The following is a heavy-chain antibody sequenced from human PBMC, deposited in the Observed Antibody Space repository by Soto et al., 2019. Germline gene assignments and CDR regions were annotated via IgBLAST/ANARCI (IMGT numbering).Heavy chain of an antibody. D-gene: IGHD7-27*01. Sequence: GGSLRLSCAASGFTFSSYWMSWVRQAPGKGPEWVANIKQVGSEKYYVDTVKGRFTISRDNAKNSLYLQMNSLRAEDTAVYYCASLKLGIDAFDIWGQGTMVTVSS. CDR2: IKQVGSEK. CDR3: ASLKLGIDAFDI. V-gene: IGHV3-7*03. J-gene: IGHJ3*02. CDR1: GFTFSSYW.